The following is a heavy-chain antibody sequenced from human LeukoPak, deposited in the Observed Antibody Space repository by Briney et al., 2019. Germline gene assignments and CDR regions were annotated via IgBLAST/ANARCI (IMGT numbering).Heavy chain of an antibody. CDR2: IIPIFGTA. Sequence: ASVNVSCKASGGTFSSYAISWVRQAPGQGLEWMGGIIPIFGTANYAQKFQGRVTITADESTSTAYMELSSLRSEDTAVYYCARAYYDFWSGYSAYYFDYWGQGTLVTVSS. J-gene: IGHJ4*02. CDR3: ARAYYDFWSGYSAYYFDY. V-gene: IGHV1-69*13. CDR1: GGTFSSYA. D-gene: IGHD3-3*01.